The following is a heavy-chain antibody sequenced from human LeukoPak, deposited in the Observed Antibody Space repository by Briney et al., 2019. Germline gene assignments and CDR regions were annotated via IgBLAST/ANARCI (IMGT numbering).Heavy chain of an antibody. Sequence: SETLSLTCTVSGGSISSYYWNWIRQPAGKGLEWIGRIYTSGSPNYNPSLKSRVTISVDTSKNQFSLKLSSVTAADTAVYYCARVETTAHYYYYYMDVWGKGTTVTISS. J-gene: IGHJ6*03. CDR1: GGSISSYY. D-gene: IGHD4-17*01. CDR2: IYTSGSP. CDR3: ARVETTAHYYYYYMDV. V-gene: IGHV4-4*07.